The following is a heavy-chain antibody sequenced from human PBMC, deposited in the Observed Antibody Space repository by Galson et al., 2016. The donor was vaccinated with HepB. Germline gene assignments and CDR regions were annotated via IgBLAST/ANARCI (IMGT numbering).Heavy chain of an antibody. V-gene: IGHV1-18*04. Sequence: SVKVSCKASGYTFTNYGVSWVRQAPGQGLEWMGWINAYNDKTQYAQKIQGRVTMTTDTSTSTAFMELRSLRSDDTAVCYCARDRGDWLVDYWGQGTLVTVSP. J-gene: IGHJ4*02. D-gene: IGHD3-9*01. CDR1: GYTFTNYG. CDR3: ARDRGDWLVDY. CDR2: INAYNDKT.